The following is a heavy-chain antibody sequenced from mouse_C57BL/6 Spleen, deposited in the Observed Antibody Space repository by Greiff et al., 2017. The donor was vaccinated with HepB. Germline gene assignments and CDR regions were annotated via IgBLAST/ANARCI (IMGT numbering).Heavy chain of an antibody. J-gene: IGHJ2*01. CDR1: GYTFTSYT. V-gene: IGHV1-4*01. Sequence: VKLVESGAELARPGASVKMSCKASGYTFTSYTMHWVKQRPGQGLEWIGYINPSSGYTKYNQKFKDKATLTADKSSSTAYMQLSSLTSEDSAVYYCARLLRGYYFDYWGQGTTLTVSS. CDR3: ARLLRGYYFDY. CDR2: INPSSGYT. D-gene: IGHD1-1*01.